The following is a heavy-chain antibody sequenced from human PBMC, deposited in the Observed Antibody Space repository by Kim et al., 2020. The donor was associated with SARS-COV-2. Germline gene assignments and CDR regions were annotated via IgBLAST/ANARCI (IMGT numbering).Heavy chain of an antibody. V-gene: IGHV3-64D*09. CDR3: VKDLRAPAVNYFDS. J-gene: IGHJ4*02. CDR2: ITSSGLGT. D-gene: IGHD6-13*01. CDR1: GFTFSSYA. Sequence: GGSLRLSCSASGFTFSSYAIHWVRQAPGKGLEYVSVITSSGLGTYYADSVKGRFTISRDNSKNTLYLQMSSLITDDTAVYYCVKDLRAPAVNYFDSWGQGTLVTVSS.